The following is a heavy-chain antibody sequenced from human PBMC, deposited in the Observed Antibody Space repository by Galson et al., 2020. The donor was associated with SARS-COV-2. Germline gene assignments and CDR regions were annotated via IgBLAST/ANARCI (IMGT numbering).Heavy chain of an antibody. D-gene: IGHD3-3*01. Sequence: GGSLRLSCAASGFTFSSYAMSWVRQAPGKGLEWVSAISGSGGSTYYADSVKGRFTISRDNSKNTLYLQMNSLRAEDTAVYYCAKGGYYDFWSGYYNSQNWFDPWGQGTLVTVSS. CDR2: ISGSGGST. CDR1: GFTFSSYA. V-gene: IGHV3-23*01. CDR3: AKGGYYDFWSGYYNSQNWFDP. J-gene: IGHJ5*02.